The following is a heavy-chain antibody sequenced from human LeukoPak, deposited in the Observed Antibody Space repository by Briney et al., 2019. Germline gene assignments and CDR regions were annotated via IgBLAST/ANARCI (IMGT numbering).Heavy chain of an antibody. D-gene: IGHD6-19*01. Sequence: GGSLRLSCAASGFSFSDYWMHWVRPAPGKGLVWVSRINSGGSNTNYADSVKGRFSISRDNAKSTLYLQMNSLRAEDTAVYYCARGGSGSGWSPYWGQGTLVTVSS. J-gene: IGHJ4*02. CDR3: ARGGSGSGWSPY. CDR2: INSGGSNT. CDR1: GFSFSDYW. V-gene: IGHV3-74*01.